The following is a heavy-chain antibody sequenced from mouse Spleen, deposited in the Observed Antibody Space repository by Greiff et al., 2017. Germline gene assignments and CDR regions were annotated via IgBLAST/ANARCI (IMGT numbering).Heavy chain of an antibody. Sequence: EVLGVESGGGLVKPGGSLKLSCAASGFTFSDYYMYWVRQTPEKRLEWVATISDGGSYTYYPDSVKGRFTISRDNAKNNLYLQMSSLKSEDTAMYYCAREGELGPFAYWGQGALVTVSA. V-gene: IGHV5-4*02. CDR1: GFTFSDYY. D-gene: IGHD4-1*01. J-gene: IGHJ3*01. CDR2: ISDGGSYT. CDR3: AREGELGPFAY.